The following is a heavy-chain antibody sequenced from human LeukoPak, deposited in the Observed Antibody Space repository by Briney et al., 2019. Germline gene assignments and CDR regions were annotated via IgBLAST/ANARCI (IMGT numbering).Heavy chain of an antibody. V-gene: IGHV4-34*01. J-gene: IGHJ4*02. CDR1: GGSFSGYY. CDR3: AKVANYYYGSESYYFFEH. CDR2: INHSGST. Sequence: SETLSLTCAVYGGSFSGYYWSWIRQPPGKGLEWIGEINHSGSTNYNPSLKSRVTISVDTSKNQFSLKLSSVTAADTAVYYCAKVANYYYGSESYYFFEHWGQGTPVTASS. D-gene: IGHD3-10*01.